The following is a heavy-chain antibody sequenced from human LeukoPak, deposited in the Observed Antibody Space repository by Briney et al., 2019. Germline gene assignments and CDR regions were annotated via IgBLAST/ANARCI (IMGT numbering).Heavy chain of an antibody. CDR2: ISYDGSYK. J-gene: IGHJ3*02. CDR1: GFTFSSYA. V-gene: IGHV3-30-3*01. Sequence: GGSLRLSCAASGFTFSSYAMHWVRQAPGKGLEWVAVISYDGSYKYYADSVKGRFTISRDNSKNTLYLQMNSLRAEDTAVYYCARGSRCKWLRLRCPPDAFDIWGQGTMVTVSS. CDR3: ARGSRCKWLRLRCPPDAFDI. D-gene: IGHD5-12*01.